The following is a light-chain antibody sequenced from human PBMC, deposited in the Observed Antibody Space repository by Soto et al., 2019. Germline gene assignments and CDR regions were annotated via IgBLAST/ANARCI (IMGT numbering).Light chain of an antibody. V-gene: IGKV3-15*01. J-gene: IGKJ1*01. CDR3: QQYNNWPRT. Sequence: MMMTQSPATLSVSPGERATLSCRASQSISSNFAWYQQKPGQAPRLLIYGASTRATGIPARFSGSGSGTEFTLTISSLQSEDFAVYYCQQYNNWPRTFGQGTKVDIK. CDR2: GAS. CDR1: QSISSN.